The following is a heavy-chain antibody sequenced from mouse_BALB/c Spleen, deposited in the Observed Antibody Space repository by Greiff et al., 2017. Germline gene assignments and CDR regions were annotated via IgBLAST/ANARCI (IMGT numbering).Heavy chain of an antibody. J-gene: IGHJ2*01. D-gene: IGHD2-14*01. CDR2: INPSSGYT. CDR3: ASPYYRYDAPYFDY. CDR1: GYTFTSYT. Sequence: QVQLKQSGAELARPGASVKMSCQASGYTFTSYTMHWVKQRPGQGLEWIGYINPSSGYTNYNQKFKDKATLTADKSSSTAYMQLSSLTSEDSAVYYCASPYYRYDAPYFDYWGQGTTLTVSS. V-gene: IGHV1-4*01.